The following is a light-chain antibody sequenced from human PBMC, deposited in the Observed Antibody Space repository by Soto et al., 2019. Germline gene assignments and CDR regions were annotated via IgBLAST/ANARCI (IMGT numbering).Light chain of an antibody. CDR1: QSVTSK. CDR2: GAS. Sequence: EVVLTQSPGTLSLSPVERAPLXCGASQSVTSKLAWYQQKPGQAPRLLISGASNRATGIPDRFSGSGSGTDFTLTISRLEPDDFALYFCQQYGGSPITFGLGTRLEIK. V-gene: IGKV3-20*01. CDR3: QQYGGSPIT. J-gene: IGKJ5*01.